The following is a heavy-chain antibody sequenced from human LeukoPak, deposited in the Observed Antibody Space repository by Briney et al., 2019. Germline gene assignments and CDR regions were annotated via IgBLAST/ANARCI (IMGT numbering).Heavy chain of an antibody. D-gene: IGHD3-22*01. CDR2: ISGSGGST. CDR3: AKITMIVVAPGAFDI. CDR1: GFTFSSYA. Sequence: GGSLRLSCAASGFTFSSYAMSWVRQAPGKGLEWVSAISGSGGSTYYADSVKGRFTISRDNSTNTLYLQMNSLRAEDTAVYYCAKITMIVVAPGAFDIWGQGTMVTVSS. J-gene: IGHJ3*02. V-gene: IGHV3-23*01.